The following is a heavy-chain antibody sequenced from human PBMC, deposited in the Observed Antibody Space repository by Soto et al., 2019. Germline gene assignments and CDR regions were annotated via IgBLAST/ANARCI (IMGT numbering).Heavy chain of an antibody. CDR1: GYTFTSYY. CDR2: INPSGDST. CDR3: ARGQTGEAFDI. V-gene: IGHV1-46*03. D-gene: IGHD3-16*01. J-gene: IGHJ3*02. Sequence: ASVKVSCKASGYTFTSYYMHWVRQAPGQGLEWMGIINPSGDSTSYAQKFQGRVTMTRDTSTSTVYMELSSLRSEDTAVYYGARGQTGEAFDIWGKGTMVPVSS.